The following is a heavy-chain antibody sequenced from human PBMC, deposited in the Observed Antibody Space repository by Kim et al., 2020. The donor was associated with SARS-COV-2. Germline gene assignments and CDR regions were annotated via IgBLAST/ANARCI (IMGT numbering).Heavy chain of an antibody. J-gene: IGHJ6*02. V-gene: IGHV3-48*03. D-gene: IGHD3-10*01. CDR2: ISSRGSSI. Sequence: GGSLRLSCAASGFTFSSYEMNWVRQAPGKGLEWVSDISSRGSSIYYADSVKGRFTISRDNAKNSLYLQMNSLRAEDTAVYYCERDLEYYGSGSYDNVWGYSVYGMVVWGQGTTFTASS. CDR1: GFTFSSYE. CDR3: ERDLEYYGSGSYDNVWGYSVYGMVV.